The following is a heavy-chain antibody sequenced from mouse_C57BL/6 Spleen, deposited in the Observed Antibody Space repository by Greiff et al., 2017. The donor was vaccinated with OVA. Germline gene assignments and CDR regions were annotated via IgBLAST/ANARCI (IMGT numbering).Heavy chain of an antibody. D-gene: IGHD1-1*01. Sequence: VQLQQSGAELVKPGASVKLSCKASGYTFTSYWMQWVKQRPGQGLEWIGEIDPSDSYTNYNQKFKGKATLTVDTSSSTAYMQLSSLTSEDSAVYYCARFHYYYGSRRYCDVWGTGTTVTVSS. CDR1: GYTFTSYW. V-gene: IGHV1-50*01. CDR3: ARFHYYYGSRRYCDV. CDR2: IDPSDSYT. J-gene: IGHJ1*03.